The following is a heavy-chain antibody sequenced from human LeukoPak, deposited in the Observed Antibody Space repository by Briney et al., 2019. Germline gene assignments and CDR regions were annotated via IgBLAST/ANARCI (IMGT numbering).Heavy chain of an antibody. J-gene: IGHJ4*02. CDR2: ISYDGSNK. V-gene: IGHV3-30-3*01. D-gene: IGHD2-2*01. Sequence: GGSLRLSCTASGFTFGDYAMSWFRQAPGKGLEWVAVISYDGSNKYYADSVKGRFTISRDNSKNTLYLQMNSLRAEDTAVYYCARDDEIVVVPAAINFDYWGQGTLVTVSS. CDR1: GFTFGDYA. CDR3: ARDDEIVVVPAAINFDY.